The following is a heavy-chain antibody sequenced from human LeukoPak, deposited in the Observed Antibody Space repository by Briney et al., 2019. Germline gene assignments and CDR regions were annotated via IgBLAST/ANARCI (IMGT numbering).Heavy chain of an antibody. CDR2: IIPIFGTA. J-gene: IGHJ2*01. CDR3: AKEGDTALVTGYFDL. D-gene: IGHD5-18*01. CDR1: GGTFGRYV. Sequence: GASVKVSCKASGGTFGRYVISWVRQAPGQGLEWMGGIIPIFGTAHYAQKFQGRLTITADESTSTVYMEMSSLRSEDTAMYYRAKEGDTALVTGYFDLWGRGTLVTVSS. V-gene: IGHV1-69*13.